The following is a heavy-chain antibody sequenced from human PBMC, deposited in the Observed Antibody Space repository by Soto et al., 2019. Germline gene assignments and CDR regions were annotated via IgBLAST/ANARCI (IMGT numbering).Heavy chain of an antibody. Sequence: EVQLVQSGAEVKKPGESLIISCKGSGYIFINYWIGWVRRVPGKGLEWMGIIYPGDSDTRYSPSFQGQVTISADKSISTAYLQWSSLTASDTAMYYCARLLPANYYYYGLDVWGQGTTVTVSS. D-gene: IGHD3-3*01. V-gene: IGHV5-51*03. CDR2: IYPGDSDT. CDR1: GYIFINYW. CDR3: ARLLPANYYYYGLDV. J-gene: IGHJ6*02.